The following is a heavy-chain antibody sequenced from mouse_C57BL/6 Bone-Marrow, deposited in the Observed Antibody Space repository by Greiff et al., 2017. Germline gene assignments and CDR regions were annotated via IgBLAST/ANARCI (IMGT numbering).Heavy chain of an antibody. D-gene: IGHD1-1*01. V-gene: IGHV5-17*01. J-gene: IGHJ2*01. CDR1: GFTFSDSG. CDR2: LSSGSSTI. Sequence: EVQRVESGGGLVKPGGSLKLSCAASGFTFSDSGMHWVRQAPEKGLAWVAYLSSGSSTIYYADTVKGRFTISRDNAKNTLFLQMTSLRSEDTAMYYCARTYGSSYCDYWGQGTTLT. CDR3: ARTYGSSYCDY.